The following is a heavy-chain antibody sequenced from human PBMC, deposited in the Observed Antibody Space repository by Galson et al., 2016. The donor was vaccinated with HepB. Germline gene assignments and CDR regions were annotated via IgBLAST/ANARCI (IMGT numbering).Heavy chain of an antibody. D-gene: IGHD3-10*01. V-gene: IGHV3-7*01. CDR2: IKQDGSEN. Sequence: SLRLSCAASGFTFSNFWMSWVRQAPGKGLEWVANIKQDGSENYYVDSVKGRFTISRDNAENSLYLQMNSLRAEATALYYSARDSTHVYYASGSPKDVWGQGTTVTVSS. CDR1: GFTFSNFW. J-gene: IGHJ6*02. CDR3: ARDSTHVYYASGSPKDV.